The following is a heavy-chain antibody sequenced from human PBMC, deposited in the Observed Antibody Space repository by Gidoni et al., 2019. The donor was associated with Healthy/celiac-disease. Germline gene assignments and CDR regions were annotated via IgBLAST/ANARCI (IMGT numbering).Heavy chain of an antibody. Sequence: EVQLVQSGAEVKKPGESLKISCKGSGSSFTSYWIGWVRQMPGKGLEWMGIIYPGDSDTRYSPSFQGQVTISADKSISTAYLQWSSLKASDTAMYYCARPTYCSSTSCYTPWDAFDIWGQGTMVTVSS. CDR1: GSSFTSYW. J-gene: IGHJ3*02. CDR2: IYPGDSDT. D-gene: IGHD2-2*02. V-gene: IGHV5-51*01. CDR3: ARPTYCSSTSCYTPWDAFDI.